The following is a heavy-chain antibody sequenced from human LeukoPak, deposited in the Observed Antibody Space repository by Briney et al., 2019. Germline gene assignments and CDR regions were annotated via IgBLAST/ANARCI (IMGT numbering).Heavy chain of an antibody. CDR2: ISWDNISV. CDR1: EFTFDEYA. J-gene: IGHJ5*01. D-gene: IGHD4-17*01. CDR3: TKAFSATWYGESWFDY. V-gene: IGHV3-9*03. Sequence: PGRSLRLSCAASEFTFDEYAMHWVRQVPGKGLEWVSGISWDNISVGYADSVKGRFTISRDNAKNSLYLQMDSLTSDDVAFYYCTKAFSATWYGESWFDYWGQGTLVTVSS.